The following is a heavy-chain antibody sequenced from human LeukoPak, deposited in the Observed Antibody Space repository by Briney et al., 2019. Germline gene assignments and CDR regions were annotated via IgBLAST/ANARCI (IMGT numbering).Heavy chain of an antibody. V-gene: IGHV1-2*02. D-gene: IGHD5-12*01. J-gene: IGHJ4*02. CDR1: GYTFTGYY. CDR3: ATSGMVATHFLDF. CDR2: INPNSGGT. Sequence: GASVKVSCKASGYTFTGYYMHWVRQAPGQGLEWMGWINPNSGGTNYAQKFQGRVTMTRDTSISTAYMELSRLRSDDTAVYYCATSGMVATHFLDFWGQGTLVTVSS.